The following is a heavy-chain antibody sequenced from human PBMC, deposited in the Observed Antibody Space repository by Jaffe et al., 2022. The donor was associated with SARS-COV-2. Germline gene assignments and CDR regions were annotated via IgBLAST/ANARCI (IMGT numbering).Heavy chain of an antibody. Sequence: EVQLVESGGGLVQPGRSLRLSCAASGFTFDDYAMHWVRQAPGKGLEWVSGISWNSGSIGYADSVKGRFTISRDNAKNSLYLQMNSLRAEDTALYYCAKDRRWEVGASDAFDIWGQGTMVTVSS. V-gene: IGHV3-9*01. J-gene: IGHJ3*02. CDR2: ISWNSGSI. CDR1: GFTFDDYA. D-gene: IGHD1-26*01. CDR3: AKDRRWEVGASDAFDI.